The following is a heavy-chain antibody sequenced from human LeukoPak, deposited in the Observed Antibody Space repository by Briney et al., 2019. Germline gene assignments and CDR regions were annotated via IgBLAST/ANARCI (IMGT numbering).Heavy chain of an antibody. CDR2: ISSTGTTT. CDR3: ARAGR. Sequence: GGSLRLSCAASGFTFSSFEMNWVRQAPGKGLEWVSYISSTGTTTYYADSVKGRFTISRDNAKNSLYLQMNSLTAEDTAVYYCARAGRWGQGTMVTVSS. J-gene: IGHJ4*02. V-gene: IGHV3-48*03. CDR1: GFTFSSFE.